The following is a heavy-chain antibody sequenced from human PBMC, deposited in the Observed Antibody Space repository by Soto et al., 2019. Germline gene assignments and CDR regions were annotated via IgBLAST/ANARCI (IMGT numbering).Heavy chain of an antibody. CDR1: LCCINKYY. CDR3: ERLHSQVVTDLDV. CDR2: VSYSGIT. D-gene: IGHD2-21*02. V-gene: IGHV4-59*03. J-gene: IGHJ3*01. Sequence: SETRWRTCTFCLCCINKYYCTLMLQPPGKGLEWIGYVSYSGITNYNPSLKSRVNMFVDKSKNQFSLHLTSVTDADTAVYYCERLHSQVVTDLDVWGPGTMLNVS.